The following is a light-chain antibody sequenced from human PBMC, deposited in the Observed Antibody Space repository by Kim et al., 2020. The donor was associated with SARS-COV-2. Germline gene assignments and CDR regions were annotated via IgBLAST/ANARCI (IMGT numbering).Light chain of an antibody. Sequence: QAGLNQPPSVSKDLRQTATLTCTGNSNTVGSEGAAWLQHHQDHPPKLLSHRNNNRPPGISERFSASRSGDTASLTITGLQPDDEADYYCSAWDTSLSAWVFGGGTQLTVL. CDR1: SNTVGSEG. J-gene: IGLJ3*02. CDR3: SAWDTSLSAWV. V-gene: IGLV10-54*04. CDR2: RNN.